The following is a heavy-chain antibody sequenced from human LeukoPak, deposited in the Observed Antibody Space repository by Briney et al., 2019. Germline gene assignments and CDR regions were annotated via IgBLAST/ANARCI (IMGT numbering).Heavy chain of an antibody. CDR3: ARGQYCSGGSCYSGDYYYYYMDV. D-gene: IGHD2-15*01. CDR2: ISSSSSTI. J-gene: IGHJ6*03. V-gene: IGHV3-48*01. CDR1: GLTISSYS. Sequence: PGGSLRLSCAASGLTISSYSMNWVRQAPGKGLQWVSYISSSSSTIYYADSVKGRFTISRDNAKNSLYLQMNSLRAEDTAVYYCARGQYCSGGSCYSGDYYYYYMDVWGKGTTVTISS.